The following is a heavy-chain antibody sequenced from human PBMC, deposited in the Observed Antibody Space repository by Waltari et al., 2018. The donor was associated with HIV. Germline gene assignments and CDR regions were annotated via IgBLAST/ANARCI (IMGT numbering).Heavy chain of an antibody. V-gene: IGHV4-39*07. J-gene: IGHJ4*02. CDR1: GGSISSSSYY. CDR3: ARDGPMATIPY. D-gene: IGHD5-12*01. Sequence: QLQLQESGPGLVKPSETLSLTCTVSGGSISSSSYYWGWIRQPPGKWLEWIGSMYYRVSTSYNPSLKSRVTISVDTSKNQFSLKLSSVTAADTAVYYCARDGPMATIPYWGQGTLVTVSS. CDR2: MYYRVST.